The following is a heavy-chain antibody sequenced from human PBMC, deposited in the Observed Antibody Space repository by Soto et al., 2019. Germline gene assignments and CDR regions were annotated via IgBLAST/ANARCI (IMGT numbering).Heavy chain of an antibody. CDR2: IFIGGTT. V-gene: IGHV3-53*01. J-gene: IGHJ3*02. Sequence: GGSLRLSCAASGFTVSSSQMTWVRQAPGKALEWVSVIFIGGTTQYAVSVKGRFTISRDYSKNTVYLQMNSLRAEDTAVYYCAREDGYRGGDAFDIWGQGTMVTVSS. CDR3: AREDGYRGGDAFDI. CDR1: GFTVSSSQ. D-gene: IGHD5-12*01.